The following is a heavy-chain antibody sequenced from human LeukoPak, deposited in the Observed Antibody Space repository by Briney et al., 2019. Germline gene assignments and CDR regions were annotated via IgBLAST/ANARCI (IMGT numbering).Heavy chain of an antibody. V-gene: IGHV4-34*01. CDR1: GGSFSGYY. Sequence: SETLSLTCAVYGGSFSGYYWSWIRQPPGKGLEWIGEINHSGSTNYNPSLKSRVTISVDTPKTHFSLKLGSVTAADAAVYYCASSCAFLLRGFSGWRFGVVDSFDYWGQGTLVTVPS. CDR3: ASSCAFLLRGFSGWRFGVVDSFDY. CDR2: INHSGST. D-gene: IGHD6-19*01. J-gene: IGHJ4*02.